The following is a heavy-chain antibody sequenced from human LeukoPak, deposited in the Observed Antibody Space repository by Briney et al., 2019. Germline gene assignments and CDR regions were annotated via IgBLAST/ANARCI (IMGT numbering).Heavy chain of an antibody. CDR3: TSLYDCSRP. CDR2: IRSKANNYAT. J-gene: IGHJ5*02. V-gene: IGHV3-73*01. CDR1: GFTFSDSG. D-gene: IGHD3-22*01. Sequence: GWSLRLSCAASGFTFSDSGMDGVRQASGKGLEWVGRIRSKANNYATTYAASVKGRFTISRDDSKNTAFLQMNSLKSEDTAVYYCTSLYDCSRPWGQGTLVTVSS.